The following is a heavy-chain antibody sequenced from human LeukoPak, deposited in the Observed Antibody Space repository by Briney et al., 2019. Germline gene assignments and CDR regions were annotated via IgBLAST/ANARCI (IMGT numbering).Heavy chain of an antibody. V-gene: IGHV4-4*07. CDR3: ARDTYYYDSSGYYAYYFDY. Sequence: PSETLSLTCTVSGGSISSYYWSWIRQPAGKGLEWIGRIYTSGSTNYNPSLKSRVTMSVDTSKNQFSLKLSSVTAVDTAVYYCARDTYYYDSSGYYAYYFDYWGQGTLVTVSS. CDR2: IYTSGST. D-gene: IGHD3-22*01. J-gene: IGHJ4*02. CDR1: GGSISSYY.